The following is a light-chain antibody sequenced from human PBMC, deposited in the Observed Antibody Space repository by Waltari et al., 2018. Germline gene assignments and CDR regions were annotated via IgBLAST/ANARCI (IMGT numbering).Light chain of an antibody. CDR2: EVT. Sequence: QSALTQAASVSGSPGQSITISCTGTSSDVGSYNIVSWYQQHPGNAPNLLISEVTKRPSGVSNRFSASKSGNTASLTISGLQAEDEADYFCSSYGSINTWLFGGGTKLTVL. J-gene: IGLJ3*02. CDR1: SSDVGSYNI. CDR3: SSYGSINTWL. V-gene: IGLV2-23*02.